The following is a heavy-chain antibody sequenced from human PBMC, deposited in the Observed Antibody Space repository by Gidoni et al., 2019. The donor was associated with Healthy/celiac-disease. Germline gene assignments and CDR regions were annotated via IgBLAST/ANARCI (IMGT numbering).Heavy chain of an antibody. CDR3: ARRYSSSGPFDY. V-gene: IGHV4-59*08. CDR2: IYYSGST. D-gene: IGHD6-6*01. Sequence: QVQLQESGPGLVKPSETLSLTCPVSGGSISSYYWSWIRQPPGKGLEWIGYIYYSGSTNYNPSLKSRVTISVDTSRNQFSLKLSSVTAADTAVYYCARRYSSSGPFDYWGQGTLVTVSS. J-gene: IGHJ4*02. CDR1: GGSISSYY.